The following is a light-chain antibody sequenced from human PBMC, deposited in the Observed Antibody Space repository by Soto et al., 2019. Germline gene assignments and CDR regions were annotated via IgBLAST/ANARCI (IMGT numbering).Light chain of an antibody. V-gene: IGKV3-20*01. CDR3: QQYGRSPLT. CDR2: GAS. CDR1: QSVTSSY. Sequence: EIVLTQAPGTLSLSPGERANLSCRSSQSVTSSYLAWYQQKPGQAPRLLIYGASSRATGIPDRFSGSGSGTDFTLTISRLEPEDCAVYYCQQYGRSPLTFGGGTKVDIK. J-gene: IGKJ4*01.